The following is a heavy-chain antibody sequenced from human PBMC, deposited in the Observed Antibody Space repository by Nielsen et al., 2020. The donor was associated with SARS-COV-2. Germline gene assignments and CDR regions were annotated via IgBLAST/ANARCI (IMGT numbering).Heavy chain of an antibody. CDR2: MNPGNGDT. J-gene: IGHJ4*02. D-gene: IGHD2-15*01. CDR1: GYTFTNYA. Sequence: ASVKVSCKASGYTFTNYAINWVRQAPGQGLEWVGWMNPGNGDTKYSQKFQGRVSLTRDTPETTAYMELSSLSSEDTAVYFCARGNCSGTTCYGLDYWGQGTLVSVSS. CDR3: ARGNCSGTTCYGLDY. V-gene: IGHV1-3*01.